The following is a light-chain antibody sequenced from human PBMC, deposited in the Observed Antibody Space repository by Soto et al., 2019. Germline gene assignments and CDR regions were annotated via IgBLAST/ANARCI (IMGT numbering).Light chain of an antibody. CDR2: LGS. Sequence: EILMTQATLSLPVTPGEPASISCRSSHSLLHGNGHNYLHWYLQKPGQSPQLLIYLGSNRASGVPDRFSGSGSGTDFTLKISRVEAEDVGVYYCMQGTHWPITFGQGTRLAIK. V-gene: IGKV2-28*01. J-gene: IGKJ5*01. CDR1: HSLLHGNGHNY. CDR3: MQGTHWPIT.